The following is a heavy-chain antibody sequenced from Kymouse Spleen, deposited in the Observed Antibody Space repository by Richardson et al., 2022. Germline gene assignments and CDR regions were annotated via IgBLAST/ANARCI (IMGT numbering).Heavy chain of an antibody. D-gene: IGHD2-2*02. CDR1: GGSFSGYY. J-gene: IGHJ6*02. V-gene: IGHV4-34*01. Sequence: QVQLQQWGAGLLKPSETLSLTCAVYGGSFSGYYWSWIRQPPGKGLEWIGEINHSGSTNYNPSLKSRVTISVDTSKNQFSLKLSSVTAADTAVYYCARGPPIVVVPAAMRYYYGMDVWGQGTTVTVSS. CDR3: ARGPPIVVVPAAMRYYYGMDV. CDR2: INHSGST.